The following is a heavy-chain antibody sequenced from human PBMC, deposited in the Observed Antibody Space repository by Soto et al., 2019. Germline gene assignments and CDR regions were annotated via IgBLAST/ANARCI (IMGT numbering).Heavy chain of an antibody. CDR3: ARGNYGDAGTFDI. CDR1: GFTFSTYG. Sequence: QVQLVESGGGVVQPGRSLSLSCAASGFTFSTYGMHWVRQAPGKGLEWVAVIWYDGSNKHYVDSVKGRFTISRDNSKNTLYLQMKSLRAEDTGVYYCARGNYGDAGTFDIWGQGTMVTVSS. D-gene: IGHD4-17*01. V-gene: IGHV3-33*01. J-gene: IGHJ3*02. CDR2: IWYDGSNK.